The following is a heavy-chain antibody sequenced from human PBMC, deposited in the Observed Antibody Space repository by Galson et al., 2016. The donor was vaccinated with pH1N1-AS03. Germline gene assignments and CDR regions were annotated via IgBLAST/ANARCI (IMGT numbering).Heavy chain of an antibody. D-gene: IGHD5-12*01. Sequence: SLRLSCAASGFSFSTYAMSWVRQAQGMGPEWVSSISASGGDTYYADSVKGRCTISRDNSRNTVSLQINSLRDEDTAVYYCARGSGGYGLDVWGQGTTVTVSS. CDR2: ISASGGDT. V-gene: IGHV3-23*01. CDR3: ARGSGGYGLDV. J-gene: IGHJ6*02. CDR1: GFSFSTYA.